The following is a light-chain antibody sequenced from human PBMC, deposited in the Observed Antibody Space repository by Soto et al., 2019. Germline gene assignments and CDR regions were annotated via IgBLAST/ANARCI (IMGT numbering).Light chain of an antibody. CDR1: QSLRSS. CDR2: DAS. CDR3: QQYNIWLQT. Sequence: DIVVTKRRVTEEVCSGERATLYCRASQSLRSSLAWYQQKPGQAPRLLIYDASTRATGIPARFSGSGSVSDFTLTISGLQSEVCVVDYCQQYNIWLQTLGQGSKV. V-gene: IGKV3-15*01. J-gene: IGKJ1*01.